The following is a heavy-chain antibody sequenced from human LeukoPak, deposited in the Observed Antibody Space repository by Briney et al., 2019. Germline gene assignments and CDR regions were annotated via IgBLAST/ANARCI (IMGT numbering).Heavy chain of an antibody. CDR1: GYTFTSYY. D-gene: IGHD5-18*01. V-gene: IGHV1-18*04. CDR3: ARDGGYSYGYPSD. J-gene: IGHJ4*02. Sequence: ASVKVSCKASGYTFTSYYMHWVRRAPRQGLEWMGWISAYNGNTNYAQKLQGRVTMTTDTSTSTVYMELRSLRSDDTAVYYCARDGGYSYGYPSDWGQGTLVTVSS. CDR2: ISAYNGNT.